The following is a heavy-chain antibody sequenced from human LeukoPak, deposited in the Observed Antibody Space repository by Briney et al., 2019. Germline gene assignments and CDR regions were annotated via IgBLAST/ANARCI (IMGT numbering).Heavy chain of an antibody. CDR2: IIPILGIA. V-gene: IGHV1-69*04. Sequence: ASVTVSCKASGGTFSSYAISWVRQAPGQGLEWMGRIIPILGIANYAQKFQGRVTITADKSTSTAYMELSSLRSEDTAVYYCARVIFVGEDYYGMDVWGQGTTVTVSS. CDR3: ARVIFVGEDYYGMDV. D-gene: IGHD3-16*02. CDR1: GGTFSSYA. J-gene: IGHJ6*02.